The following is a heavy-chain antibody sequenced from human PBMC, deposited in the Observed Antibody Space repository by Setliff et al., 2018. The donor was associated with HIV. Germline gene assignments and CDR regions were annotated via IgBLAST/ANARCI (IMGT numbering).Heavy chain of an antibody. D-gene: IGHD3-9*01. CDR2: ISSSGNT. CDR1: GGSISSTSYY. J-gene: IGHJ4*02. Sequence: TLSLTCTVSGGSISSTSYYWGWIRQPPGTGLEWIGSISSSGNTYYNPSLKRRVTTSVDTPKNQFSLKLNSVTAADTAVYYCAKTIGRYFDIFDNWGQGTLVTVSS. V-gene: IGHV4-39*01. CDR3: AKTIGRYFDIFDN.